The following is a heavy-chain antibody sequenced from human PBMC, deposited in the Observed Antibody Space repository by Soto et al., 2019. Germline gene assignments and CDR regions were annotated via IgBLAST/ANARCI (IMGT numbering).Heavy chain of an antibody. Sequence: WVSRRRSCAAAGFSFSDHAIHWVRQAAGKGLWWVGVLSCAGSEESYAVSARGGFILSRDNSYITLSLQLSSLRADATAVYYCAKIRRVSSVDFWGQGTLVNVSS. CDR3: AKIRRVSSVDF. D-gene: IGHD3-22*01. V-gene: IGHV3-30*18. CDR1: GFSFSDHA. CDR2: LSCAGSEE. J-gene: IGHJ4*02.